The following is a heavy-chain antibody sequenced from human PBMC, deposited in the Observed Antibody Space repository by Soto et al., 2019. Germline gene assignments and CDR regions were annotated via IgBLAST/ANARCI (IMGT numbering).Heavy chain of an antibody. Sequence: PGGSLRLACAPSGFTFNSYAMKWVRQAPGKGLAWVSAIGTDGNTYYANSVKGRFTISRDNSRTTLYLQMNSLRVEDTALYYCVRKYPGTRPFDYWGQGTLVTVSS. CDR1: GFTFNSYA. D-gene: IGHD2-2*01. CDR3: VRKYPGTRPFDY. CDR2: IGTDGNT. J-gene: IGHJ4*01. V-gene: IGHV3-23*01.